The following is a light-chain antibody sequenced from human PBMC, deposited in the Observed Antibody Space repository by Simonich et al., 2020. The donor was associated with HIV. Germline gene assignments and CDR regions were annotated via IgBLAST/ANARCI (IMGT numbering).Light chain of an antibody. CDR3: CSYADSYTLV. CDR2: DVI. CDR1: SIYVGGYNY. Sequence: QSALTPPRSGSGSPGQSVTISCTGTSIYVGGYNYVSWYKQYPGKAPKLQIYDVIKRPSGVPDRFSGAKSGNTASLTISGLQAEDEADYYCCSYADSYTLVFGGGTKLTVL. J-gene: IGLJ2*01. V-gene: IGLV2-11*01.